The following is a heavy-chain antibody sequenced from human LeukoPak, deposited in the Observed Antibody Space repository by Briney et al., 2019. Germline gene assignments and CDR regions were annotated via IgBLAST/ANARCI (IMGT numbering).Heavy chain of an antibody. CDR1: GYTFTGYY. CDR2: INPNSGGT. J-gene: IGHJ4*02. CDR3: ARDFPDIAVAGGYFDY. V-gene: IGHV1-2*02. Sequence: ASVKVSCKASGYTFTGYYMHWVRQAPGQGLEWMGWINPNSGGTNYAQKFQGRVTMTRDTSISTAYMELSRLRSDDTAVYYCARDFPDIAVAGGYFDYWGQGTLVTVSS. D-gene: IGHD6-19*01.